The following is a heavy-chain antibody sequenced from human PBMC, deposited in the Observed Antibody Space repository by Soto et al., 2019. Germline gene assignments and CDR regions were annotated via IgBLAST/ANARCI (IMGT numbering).Heavy chain of an antibody. CDR2: ISWNSGGI. CDR1: GFAFDDYA. CDR3: AKSPHDILIGSAFDY. J-gene: IGHJ4*02. Sequence: GGSLRLSCAASGFAFDDYAMHWVRQGPGKGLEWVSGISWNSGGIGYADSVKGRFTISRDNAKNSLYLQMDRLRPEDTAFYYCAKSPHDILIGSAFDYWGQGTLVTVSS. D-gene: IGHD3-9*01. V-gene: IGHV3-9*01.